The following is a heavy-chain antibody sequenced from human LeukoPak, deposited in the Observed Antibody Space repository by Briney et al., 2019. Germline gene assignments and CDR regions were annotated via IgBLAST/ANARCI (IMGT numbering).Heavy chain of an antibody. Sequence: KSSETLSLTCIVSGVSINTYYWTWIRQPPGKGLEWIGYVYYTGSTNYNPSLKSRVTISVDTSKNQFSLKLSSVTAADTAVYYCARGRDGYNLFDYWGQGTLVTVSS. CDR1: GVSINTYY. D-gene: IGHD5-24*01. V-gene: IGHV4-59*12. J-gene: IGHJ4*02. CDR2: VYYTGST. CDR3: ARGRDGYNLFDY.